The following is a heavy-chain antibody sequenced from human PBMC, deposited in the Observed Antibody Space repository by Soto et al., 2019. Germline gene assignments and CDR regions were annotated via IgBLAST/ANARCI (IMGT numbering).Heavy chain of an antibody. D-gene: IGHD6-25*01. CDR3: AREAPRLYYYVMDV. V-gene: IGHV5-51*01. CDR2: TYLSDSDT. J-gene: IGHJ6*02. Sequence: MHGKGLKWKRITYLSDSDTRYSPSFQGQVTISADKSVSTAYLQWSSLKASDTAMYYCAREAPRLYYYVMDVWCQGTRVSVS.